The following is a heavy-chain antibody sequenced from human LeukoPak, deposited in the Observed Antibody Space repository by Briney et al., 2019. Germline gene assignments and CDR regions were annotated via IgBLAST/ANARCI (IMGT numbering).Heavy chain of an antibody. CDR3: ARGGSNYGSGGYRKFDP. J-gene: IGHJ5*02. CDR1: GNTFTNYG. CDR2: ISGYNGNT. V-gene: IGHV1-18*04. Sequence: ASVKVSCKASGNTFTNYGIIWVRQAPGQGLEWMGWISGYNGNTNYARKLQGRVTMTTDTSTSTAYMELRSPRSDDTAVYYCARGGSNYGSGGYRKFDPWGQGTLVTVSS. D-gene: IGHD3-10*01.